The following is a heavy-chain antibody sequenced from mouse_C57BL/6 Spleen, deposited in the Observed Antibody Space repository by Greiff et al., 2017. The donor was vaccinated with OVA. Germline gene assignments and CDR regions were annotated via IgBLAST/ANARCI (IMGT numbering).Heavy chain of an antibody. J-gene: IGHJ4*01. D-gene: IGHD2-3*01. CDR3: ARDGYYAMDY. V-gene: IGHV1-55*01. CDR2: IYPGSGST. Sequence: VQLQQPGAELVKPGASVKMSCKASGYTFTSYWITWVKQRPGKGLEWIGDIYPGSGSTNYNEKFKSKATLTVDTSSSTAYMHLSSLTSEDSAFYYCARDGYYAMDYWGQGTSVSVSS. CDR1: GYTFTSYW.